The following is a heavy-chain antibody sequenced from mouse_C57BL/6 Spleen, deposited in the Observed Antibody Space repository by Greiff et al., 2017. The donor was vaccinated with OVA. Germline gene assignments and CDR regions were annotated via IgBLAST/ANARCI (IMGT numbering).Heavy chain of an antibody. CDR1: GYTFTGYW. J-gene: IGHJ2*01. CDR3: ARASYGSSYPYYFDD. V-gene: IGHV1-9*01. CDR2: ILPGSGST. Sequence: QVQLQQSGAELMKPGASVKLSCKATGYTFTGYWIEWVKQRPGHGLEWIGEILPGSGSTNYNEKFKGKATFTVDTSSNTAYMQLSSLTTEDSAIYYCARASYGSSYPYYFDDWGQGTTLTVSS. D-gene: IGHD1-1*01.